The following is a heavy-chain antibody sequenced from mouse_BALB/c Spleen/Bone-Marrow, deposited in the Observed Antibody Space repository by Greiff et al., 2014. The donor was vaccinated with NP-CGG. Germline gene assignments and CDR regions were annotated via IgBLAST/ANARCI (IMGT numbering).Heavy chain of an antibody. CDR2: INPNNGGT. J-gene: IGHJ4*01. V-gene: IGHV1-26*01. CDR3: ARRYYGPYVMDN. Sequence: EVKVVESGPELVKPGASVKISCKTSGYTFTEYTMHWVKQSQGKSLEWIGGINPNNGGTSYNQKFKGKATLTVDKSSSTAYMELRSLTSEDSAVYYCARRYYGPYVMDNWGQGTSVTVSS. D-gene: IGHD1-2*01. CDR1: GYTFTEYT.